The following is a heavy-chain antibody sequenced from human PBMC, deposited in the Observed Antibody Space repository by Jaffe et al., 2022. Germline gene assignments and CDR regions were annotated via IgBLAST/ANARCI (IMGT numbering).Heavy chain of an antibody. CDR3: VRDEGSGWSRKGYFAY. Sequence: EVYLVESGGGLVQPGKSLRLSCVVSGFNFRDYWMSWVRQAPGKGLEWVANINDDGREDYYSDSVQGRFNISRDNTKNSLYLQLNSLRAEDTAVYYCVRDEGSGWSRKGYFAYWGQGAVVTVSS. D-gene: IGHD6-19*01. V-gene: IGHV3-7*01. CDR1: GFNFRDYW. J-gene: IGHJ4*02. CDR2: INDDGRED.